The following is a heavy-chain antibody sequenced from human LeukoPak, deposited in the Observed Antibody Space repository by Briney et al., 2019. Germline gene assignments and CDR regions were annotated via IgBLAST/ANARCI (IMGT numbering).Heavy chain of an antibody. Sequence: SETLSLTCTVSGGSISSYYWSWIRQPAGKGLEWIGRIYTSGSTNYNPSLKSRVTMSVDTSQNQFSLKLSSVTAADTAVYYCARGFTIFGVVIIGEAFDIWGQGTMVTVSS. J-gene: IGHJ3*02. CDR2: IYTSGST. CDR1: GGSISSYY. CDR3: ARGFTIFGVVIIGEAFDI. D-gene: IGHD3-3*01. V-gene: IGHV4-4*07.